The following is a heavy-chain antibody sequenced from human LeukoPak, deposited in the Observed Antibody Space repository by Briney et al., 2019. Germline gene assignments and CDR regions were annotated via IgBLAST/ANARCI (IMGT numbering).Heavy chain of an antibody. CDR1: GYTFTGYY. CDR3: ATDRIAVAGAFDI. D-gene: IGHD6-19*01. J-gene: IGHJ3*02. V-gene: IGHV1-2*02. CDR2: INPNSGGT. Sequence: ASVKVSCKASGYTFTGYYMHWVRQAPGQGLEWMGWINPNSGGTNYAQKFQGRVTMTEDTSTDTAYMELSSLRSEDTAVYYCATDRIAVAGAFDIWGQGTMVTVSS.